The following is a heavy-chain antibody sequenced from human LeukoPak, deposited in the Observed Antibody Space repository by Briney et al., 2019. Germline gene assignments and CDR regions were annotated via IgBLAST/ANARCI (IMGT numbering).Heavy chain of an antibody. CDR3: AKDKIFRYLDY. V-gene: IGHV3-30*18. CDR1: GLTFSNHG. CDR2: ITSDGNNK. J-gene: IGHJ4*02. D-gene: IGHD2/OR15-2a*01. Sequence: GGSLRLSCAASGLTFSNHGMHWVRQAPGKGLEWVAMITSDGNNKYYADSVKDRFTISRDDPKNTLYLQMNSLRDEDTAVYYCAKDKIFRYLDYWGQGALVTVTS.